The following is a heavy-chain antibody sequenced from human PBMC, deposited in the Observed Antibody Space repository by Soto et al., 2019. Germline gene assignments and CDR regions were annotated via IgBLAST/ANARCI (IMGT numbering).Heavy chain of an antibody. D-gene: IGHD1-26*01. CDR2: ISDSGGTS. J-gene: IGHJ4*02. CDR3: AKRPRALLAFDY. V-gene: IGHV3-23*04. CDR1: GFIFSNYV. Sequence: EVQLVDSGGGLVQPGGSLRLSCAASGFIFSNYVMSWVRQAPGKGLEWVSSISDSGGTSYYADSVKGRFTISRDKSKDALYLQMNSLRADDTAIYYWAKRPRALLAFDYWGQGPLVTVSS.